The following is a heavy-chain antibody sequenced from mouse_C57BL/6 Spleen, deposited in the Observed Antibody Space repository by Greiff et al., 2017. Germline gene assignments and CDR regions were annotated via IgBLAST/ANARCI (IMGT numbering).Heavy chain of an antibody. Sequence: QVQLQQPGTELVKPGASVKLSCKASGYTFTSYWMHWVKQRPGQGLEWIGNINPSNGGTNYNEKFKSKATLTVDKSSSTAYMQLSSLTSEDSAVYFCARGTTVVATKDYWGEGTTLTVSS. J-gene: IGHJ2*01. V-gene: IGHV1-53*01. CDR1: GYTFTSYW. CDR2: INPSNGGT. D-gene: IGHD1-1*01. CDR3: ARGTTVVATKDY.